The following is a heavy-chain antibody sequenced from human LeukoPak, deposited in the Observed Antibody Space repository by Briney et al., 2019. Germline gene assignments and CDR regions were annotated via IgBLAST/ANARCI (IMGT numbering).Heavy chain of an antibody. Sequence: SETLSLTCTVSGGSISNYYWSWIRQSPGKGLEWIGYIYYSGSTNYSPSLKSRVTISVDRSKNQFSLKLSSVTAADTAVYYCARRCSGGSCFNWFDPWGQGTLVTVSS. D-gene: IGHD2-15*01. J-gene: IGHJ5*02. CDR1: GGSISNYY. CDR3: ARRCSGGSCFNWFDP. CDR2: IYYSGST. V-gene: IGHV4-59*12.